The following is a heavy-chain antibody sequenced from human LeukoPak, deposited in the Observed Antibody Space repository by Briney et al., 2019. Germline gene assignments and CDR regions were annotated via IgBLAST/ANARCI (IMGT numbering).Heavy chain of an antibody. D-gene: IGHD4-17*01. CDR1: RITFSDHW. Sequence: GGSLRLSCAASRITFSDHWMSWVRQTPGKGLEWVANIKPDGSEKTYVDSVKGRFIISRDNAENSLYLHMSSLRAEDTAVYYCAKGAGDYGLYDAFDIWGQGTMVTVSS. CDR3: AKGAGDYGLYDAFDI. CDR2: IKPDGSEK. J-gene: IGHJ3*02. V-gene: IGHV3-7*03.